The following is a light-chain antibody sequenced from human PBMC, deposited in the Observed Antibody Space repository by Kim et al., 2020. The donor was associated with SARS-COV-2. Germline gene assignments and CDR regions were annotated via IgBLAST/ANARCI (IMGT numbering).Light chain of an antibody. CDR1: SLRSYY. Sequence: SSELTQDPAVSVALGQTVRITCQGDSLRSYYASWYQQKPGQAPVLVIYGKNNRPSGIPDRFSGSSSGNTASLTITGAQMEDEADYYCNSRDSSGNHLVFG. J-gene: IGLJ3*02. CDR3: NSRDSSGNHLV. CDR2: GKN. V-gene: IGLV3-19*01.